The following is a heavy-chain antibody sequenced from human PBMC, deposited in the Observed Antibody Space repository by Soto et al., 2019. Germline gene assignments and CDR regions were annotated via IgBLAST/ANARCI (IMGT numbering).Heavy chain of an antibody. V-gene: IGHV1-69*02. Sequence: SVKVFCKASGGTFSSYTISWVRQAPGQGLEWMGRIIPILGIANYAQKFQGRVTITADKSTSTAYMELNSLRSDDTAVYYCASVPRDNYYYYGMDVWGQGTTVTVSS. CDR1: GGTFSSYT. J-gene: IGHJ6*02. CDR2: IIPILGIA. D-gene: IGHD2-15*01. CDR3: ASVPRDNYYYYGMDV.